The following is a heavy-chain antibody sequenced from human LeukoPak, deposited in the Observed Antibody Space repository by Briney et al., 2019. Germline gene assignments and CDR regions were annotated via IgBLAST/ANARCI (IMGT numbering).Heavy chain of an antibody. V-gene: IGHV3-21*01. D-gene: IGHD3-10*01. CDR2: ISSSNDYI. J-gene: IGHJ4*02. Sequence: GGSLRLSCAASGFTFSSYSMIWVRQAPGKGLEWASSISSSNDYIYDADSVRGRFTISRDNAKNSLYLQMNSVRAEDTAVYYCAVLQSGTPTHWGQGTLVTVSS. CDR3: AVLQSGTPTH. CDR1: GFTFSSYS.